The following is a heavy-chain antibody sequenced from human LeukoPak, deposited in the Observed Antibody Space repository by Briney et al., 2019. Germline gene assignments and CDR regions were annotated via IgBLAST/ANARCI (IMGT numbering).Heavy chain of an antibody. CDR1: GFTFSSYG. Sequence: GGSLRLSCAASGFTFSSYGMYWVRQSPGKGLEWVAFIRYDGSNKYYADSVKGRFTISRDNSKNTLYLQMKSLRAEDTAVYYCAKGGGYEAQYYYYYLDVWGKGTTVTISS. CDR3: AKGGGYEAQYYYYYLDV. J-gene: IGHJ6*03. CDR2: IRYDGSNK. V-gene: IGHV3-30*02. D-gene: IGHD5-12*01.